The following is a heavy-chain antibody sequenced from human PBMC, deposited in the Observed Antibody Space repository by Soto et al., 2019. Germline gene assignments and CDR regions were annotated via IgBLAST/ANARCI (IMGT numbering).Heavy chain of an antibody. D-gene: IGHD3-16*02. J-gene: IGHJ4*02. V-gene: IGHV3-15*01. CDR3: TTYDSFWGSYRYRWAY. CDR1: GFTFSYAW. CDR2: IKTETEGGTT. Sequence: EVQLVESGGGLVRPGGSLRLSCAASGFTFSYAWMSWVRQAPGKGLEWVARIKTETEGGTTDYGAPVEGRFTISKDDSKNMVYLKMNSLKSEDTAVYYCTTYDSFWGSYRYRWAYWGQGTLVTVSS.